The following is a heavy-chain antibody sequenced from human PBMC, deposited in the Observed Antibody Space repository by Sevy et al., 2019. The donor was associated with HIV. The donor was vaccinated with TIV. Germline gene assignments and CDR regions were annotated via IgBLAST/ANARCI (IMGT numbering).Heavy chain of an antibody. CDR1: GLTFSSYW. CDR2: INQGGSQE. D-gene: IGHD2-2*01. J-gene: IGHJ1*01. CDR3: ATILPAGVPAEYFQH. V-gene: IGHV3-7*01. Sequence: GGSLRLSCAASGLTFSSYWMTWVRQAPGKGLEWVANINQGGSQEYYVDSVKGRFTISRDNAKNSLYLQISSLRAEDTAVYYCATILPAGVPAEYFQHWGRGTLVTVSS.